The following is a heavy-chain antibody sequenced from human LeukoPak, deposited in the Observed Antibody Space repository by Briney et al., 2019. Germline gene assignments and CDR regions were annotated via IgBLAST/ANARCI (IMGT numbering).Heavy chain of an antibody. V-gene: IGHV4-34*01. D-gene: IGHD6-13*01. Sequence: SETLSLTCAVYGGSFSGYYWSWIRQPPGKGLEWIGEINHSGSTNYNPSLKSRVTISVDTSKNQFSLKLSSVTAADTAVYYCASRSSSSWHVYYFDYWGQGTLVTVSS. CDR1: GGSFSGYY. J-gene: IGHJ4*02. CDR3: ASRSSSSWHVYYFDY. CDR2: INHSGST.